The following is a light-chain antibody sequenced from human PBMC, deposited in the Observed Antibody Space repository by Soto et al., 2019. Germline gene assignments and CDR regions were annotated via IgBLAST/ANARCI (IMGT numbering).Light chain of an antibody. CDR2: WAS. V-gene: IGKV4-1*01. CDR3: QQYYNTPLT. Sequence: LVIHSPDSLSVSLGERATINSKSSQSVLYSSNNKNYLAWYQQKPRQPPKLLINWASTRESGVPDRFSGSGSGTDFTLTISSLQAEDVAVYYCQQYYNTPLTFGGGTKVDI. CDR1: QSVLYSSNNKNY. J-gene: IGKJ4*01.